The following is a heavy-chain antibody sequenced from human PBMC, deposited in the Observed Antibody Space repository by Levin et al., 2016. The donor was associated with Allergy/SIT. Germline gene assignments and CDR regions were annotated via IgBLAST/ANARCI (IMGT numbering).Heavy chain of an antibody. Sequence: WVRQAPGQGLEWMGWISAYNGNTNYAQKLQGRVTMTTDTSTSTAYMELRSLRSDDTAVYYCAREDIVVVPADPRGVFDYWGQGTLVTVSS. CDR3: AREDIVVVPADPRGVFDY. J-gene: IGHJ4*02. CDR2: ISAYNGNT. D-gene: IGHD2-2*01. V-gene: IGHV1-18*01.